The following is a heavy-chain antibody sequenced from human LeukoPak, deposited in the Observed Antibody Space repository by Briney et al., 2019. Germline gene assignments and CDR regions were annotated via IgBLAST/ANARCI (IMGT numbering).Heavy chain of an antibody. Sequence: PSETLSLTCTVSGGSISSSSYYWGWIRQPPGKGREWIGSIYYSGSTYYNPSLKSRVTISVDTSKNQFSLKLSSVTAADTAVYYCARLEGGYWYFDLWGRGTLVTVSS. J-gene: IGHJ2*01. V-gene: IGHV4-39*01. CDR2: IYYSGST. CDR3: ARLEGGYWYFDL. D-gene: IGHD3-16*01. CDR1: GGSISSSSYY.